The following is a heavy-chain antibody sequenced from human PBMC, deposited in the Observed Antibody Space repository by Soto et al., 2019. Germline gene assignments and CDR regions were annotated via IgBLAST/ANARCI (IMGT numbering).Heavy chain of an antibody. Sequence: AGILSCWISGLPLSSCSSSLLFTGTELGLEWVSTISGSGAYTKYEDSVKGRFTISRDNSKNTLFLQMDSLRGDDSAVYFGSKLPGFSYNYRPNCEYSGPGSMVTVSA. CDR2: ISGSGAYT. D-gene: IGHD1-20*01. J-gene: IGHJ4*02. V-gene: IGHV3-23*01. CDR1: GLPLSSCS. CDR3: SKLPGFSYNYRPNCEY.